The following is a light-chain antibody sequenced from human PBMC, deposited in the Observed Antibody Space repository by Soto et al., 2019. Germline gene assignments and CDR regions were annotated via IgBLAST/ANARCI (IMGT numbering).Light chain of an antibody. CDR3: SSYAGSNEYV. V-gene: IGLV2-8*01. J-gene: IGLJ1*01. Sequence: QSALTQPPSASGSPGQSVTISCTGTSSDVGSYNYVSWYQQHPGKAPKLMIYEVTKRPSGVPDRFSGSKSGNTASLTVSGLQAEDEADYYCSSYAGSNEYVFGTGTKLTFL. CDR1: SSDVGSYNY. CDR2: EVT.